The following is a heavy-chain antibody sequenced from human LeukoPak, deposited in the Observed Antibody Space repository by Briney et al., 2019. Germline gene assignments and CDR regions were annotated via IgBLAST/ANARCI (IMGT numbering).Heavy chain of an antibody. CDR3: AKMKGHPLPKYYMDV. Sequence: PGGSLRLSCAASGFTLSGFAMSWVRRTPGKGLEWVSGISGSGDNTLYTDSVKARFTISRDSSKNTLYLEMNSLRAEDTAIYYCAKMKGHPLPKYYMDVWGQGTTVTASS. CDR2: ISGSGDNT. CDR1: GFTLSGFA. D-gene: IGHD1-26*01. J-gene: IGHJ6*01. V-gene: IGHV3-23*01.